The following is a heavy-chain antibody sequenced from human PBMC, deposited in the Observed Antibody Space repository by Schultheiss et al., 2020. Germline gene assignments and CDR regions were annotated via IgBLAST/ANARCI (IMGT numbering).Heavy chain of an antibody. Sequence: SETLSLTCTVSGGSISSGGYYWSWIRQPPGKGLEWIGYIYYSGSTYYNPSLKSRVTISVDTSKNQLSLKLSSVTAADTAFYYCARAPSRYTGFDYWGQGTLVTVSS. CDR1: GGSISSGGYY. V-gene: IGHV4-31*03. CDR2: IYYSGST. D-gene: IGHD2-8*02. J-gene: IGHJ4*02. CDR3: ARAPSRYTGFDY.